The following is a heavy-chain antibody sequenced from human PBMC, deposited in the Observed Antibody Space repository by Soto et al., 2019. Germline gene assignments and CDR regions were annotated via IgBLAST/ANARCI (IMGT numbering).Heavy chain of an antibody. CDR1: GYTFTSYG. CDR2: ISAYNGNT. CDR3: AREGSVVVGAGPFYYYYGMDV. Sequence: QVQLVQSGAEVKKPGASVKVSCKASGYTFTSYGISWVRQAPGQGLEWMGWISAYNGNTNYAQKLQGRVTMTTDTSTSTAYMELRSLRSDDTAVYYCAREGSVVVGAGPFYYYYGMDVWGQGTTVTVSS. V-gene: IGHV1-18*04. D-gene: IGHD2-15*01. J-gene: IGHJ6*02.